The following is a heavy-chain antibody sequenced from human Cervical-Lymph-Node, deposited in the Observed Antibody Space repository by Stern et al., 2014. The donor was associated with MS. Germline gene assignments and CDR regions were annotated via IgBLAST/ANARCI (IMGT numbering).Heavy chain of an antibody. CDR2: ISHDGGNK. Sequence: QVQLVASGGGAVQPGRSLRLSCAASGFIFSNYGMHWVRQAPGKGLEWVAVISHDGGNKYYADSVKGRFTVSRDNSKSTLYLQINSLRTEDTAMYYCAKSMNNYPNWFDPWGQGTLVTVSS. CDR1: GFIFSNYG. V-gene: IGHV3-30*18. CDR3: AKSMNNYPNWFDP. D-gene: IGHD2-21*01. J-gene: IGHJ5*02.